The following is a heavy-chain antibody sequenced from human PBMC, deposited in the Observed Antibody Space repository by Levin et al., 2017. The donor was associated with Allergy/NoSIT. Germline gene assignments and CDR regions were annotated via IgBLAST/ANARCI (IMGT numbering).Heavy chain of an antibody. V-gene: IGHV3-23*01. CDR3: AKGYSSSFLG. Sequence: GESLKISCAASGFTFNSHAMSWVRQAPGKGLEWVSAISGSGDSTYYADSVKGRFTISRDNSKDTLYLQINSLRAEDTAVYYCAKGYSSSFLGWGQGTLVTVSS. D-gene: IGHD6-13*01. J-gene: IGHJ4*02. CDR2: ISGSGDST. CDR1: GFTFNSHA.